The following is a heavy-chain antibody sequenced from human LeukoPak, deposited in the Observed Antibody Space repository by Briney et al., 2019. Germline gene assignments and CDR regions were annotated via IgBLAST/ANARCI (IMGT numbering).Heavy chain of an antibody. CDR2: IYFSGNT. CDR3: ARLRIVVVPAANLTANYYYYYYMDV. J-gene: IGHJ6*03. Sequence: SETLSLTCTVSGNSISTSKSYWGWIRQPPLKGLEWIGSIYFSGNTYYNASLKSRVTISVDTSKNQFSLTLTSVTAADTAVYYCARLRIVVVPAANLTANYYYYYYMDVWGKGTTVTISS. V-gene: IGHV4-39*01. CDR1: GNSISTSKSY. D-gene: IGHD2-2*01.